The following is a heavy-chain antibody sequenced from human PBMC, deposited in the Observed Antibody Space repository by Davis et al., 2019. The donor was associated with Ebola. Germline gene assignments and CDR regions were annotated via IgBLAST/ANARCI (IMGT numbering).Heavy chain of an antibody. J-gene: IGHJ6*02. CDR1: GGSISGYY. CDR2: INHSGST. V-gene: IGHV4-34*01. CDR3: AREGFRYNWKIGRMDV. Sequence: SETLSLTCTVSGGSISGYYWSWIRQPPGKGLEWIGEINHSGSTNYNPSLKSRVTISVDTSKNQFSLKLSSVTAADTAVYYCAREGFRYNWKIGRMDVWGQGTTVTVSS. D-gene: IGHD1-20*01.